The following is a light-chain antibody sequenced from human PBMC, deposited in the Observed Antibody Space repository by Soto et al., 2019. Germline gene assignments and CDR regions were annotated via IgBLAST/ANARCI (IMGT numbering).Light chain of an antibody. CDR3: QEYNSAPWT. Sequence: IQLTQSPSSLSASVGDRVTITCRASQGISNYLAWYQQKPGKVPKLLIYAAFTLQSGVPSRFSGSGSGTDFILTISSLQPEDVATYYCQEYNSAPWTFGQGTKVDIK. CDR2: AAF. V-gene: IGKV1-27*01. CDR1: QGISNY. J-gene: IGKJ1*01.